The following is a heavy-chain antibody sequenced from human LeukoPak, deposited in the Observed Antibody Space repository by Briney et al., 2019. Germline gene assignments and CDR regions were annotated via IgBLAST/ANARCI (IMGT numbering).Heavy chain of an antibody. J-gene: IGHJ3*02. D-gene: IGHD6-19*01. CDR2: ISGSGGST. V-gene: IGHV3-23*01. CDR1: GFTFSSYA. Sequence: GGSLRLSCAASGFTFSSYAMSWVRQAPGKGLEWVSAISGSGGSTYYADSVKGRFTISRDNSKNTLYLQMNSLRAEDTAVYYCAKVGLIAVAGTGTPIRFDAFDIWGQGTMVTVSS. CDR3: AKVGLIAVAGTGTPIRFDAFDI.